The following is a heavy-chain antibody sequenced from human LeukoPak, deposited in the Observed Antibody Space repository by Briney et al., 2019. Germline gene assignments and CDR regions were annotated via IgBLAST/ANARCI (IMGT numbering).Heavy chain of an antibody. CDR3: ARHFGGELIFDY. D-gene: IGHD1-26*01. Sequence: SETLSLTCTVSGGSISSYYWSWIRQPPGKGLEWIGYIYYSGSTNYNPSLKSRVTISVDTSKNQFSLKLSSVTAADTAVYYCARHFGGELIFDYWGQGTLVTVSS. CDR1: GGSISSYY. V-gene: IGHV4-59*08. CDR2: IYYSGST. J-gene: IGHJ4*02.